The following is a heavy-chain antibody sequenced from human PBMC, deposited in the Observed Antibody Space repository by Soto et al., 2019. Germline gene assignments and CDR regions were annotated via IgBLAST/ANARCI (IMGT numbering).Heavy chain of an antibody. J-gene: IGHJ4*02. V-gene: IGHV3-21*01. CDR1: GLTFSSYS. CDR3: ARVRTRYSSSWYPFDY. CDR2: ISSSSSYI. Sequence: GGSLRLSCAASGLTFSSYSMNWVRQAPGKGLEWVSSISSSSSYIYYADSVKGRFTISRDNAKNSLYLQMNSLRAEDTAVYYCARVRTRYSSSWYPFDYWGQGTLVTVSS. D-gene: IGHD6-13*01.